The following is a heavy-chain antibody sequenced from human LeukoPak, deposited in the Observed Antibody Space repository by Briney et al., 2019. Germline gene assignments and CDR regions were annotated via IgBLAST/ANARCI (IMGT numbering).Heavy chain of an antibody. CDR1: GFTFSNYW. J-gene: IGHJ6*02. D-gene: IGHD1-7*01. CDR3: TTDEDWNYARKDV. V-gene: IGHV3-15*04. CDR2: TVSEIDGGTT. Sequence: GGSLRLSCAASGFTFSNYWMSWVRQVPGKGLEWVGQTVSEIDGGTTDYAAPVKGRFTISRDDSKSTLYLQMNSLKIEDTAVYYCTTDEDWNYARKDVWGQGATVIVSS.